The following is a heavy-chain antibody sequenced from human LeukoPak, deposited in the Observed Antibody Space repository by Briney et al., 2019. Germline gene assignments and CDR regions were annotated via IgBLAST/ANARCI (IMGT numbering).Heavy chain of an antibody. Sequence: GGSLRLSCAASGFTFSSYAMSWVRQAPGKGLEWASAISGSGGSTYYADSVKGRFTISRDNSKNTLYLQMNSLRAEDTAVYYCAKSNALWGYCSGGSCYAGGFDYWGQGTLVTVSS. D-gene: IGHD2-15*01. CDR2: ISGSGGST. CDR1: GFTFSSYA. CDR3: AKSNALWGYCSGGSCYAGGFDY. J-gene: IGHJ4*02. V-gene: IGHV3-23*01.